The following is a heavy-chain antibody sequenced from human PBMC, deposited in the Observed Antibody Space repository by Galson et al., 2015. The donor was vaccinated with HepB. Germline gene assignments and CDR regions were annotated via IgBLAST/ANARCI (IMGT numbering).Heavy chain of an antibody. CDR1: GYTFTSYD. V-gene: IGHV1-8*01. CDR2: MNPNSGNT. CDR3: ARGGSSLGCSSTSCYTGDYYYYYMDV. D-gene: IGHD2-2*02. J-gene: IGHJ6*03. Sequence: SVKVSCKASGYTFTSYDINWVRQATGQGLEWMGWMNPNSGNTGYAQKFQGRVTMTRNTSISTAYMELSSLRSEDTAVYYCARGGSSLGCSSTSCYTGDYYYYYMDVWGKGTTVTVSS.